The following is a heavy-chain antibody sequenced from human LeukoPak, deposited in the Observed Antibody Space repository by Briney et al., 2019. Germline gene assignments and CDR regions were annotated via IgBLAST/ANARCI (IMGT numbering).Heavy chain of an antibody. D-gene: IGHD3-22*01. V-gene: IGHV3-49*04. CDR1: GFTFGDYA. CDR3: CRDSRAYYDSSAT. CDR2: IRSKTYGGTP. J-gene: IGHJ4*02. Sequence: GGSLRLSCTASGFTFGDYAMNWVRQAPGKGLEWVGFIRSKTYGGTPEYAASVKGRFTISRDDSKSIAYPQMNSLKTEDTAVYYCCRDSRAYYDSSATWGQGTLVTVSS.